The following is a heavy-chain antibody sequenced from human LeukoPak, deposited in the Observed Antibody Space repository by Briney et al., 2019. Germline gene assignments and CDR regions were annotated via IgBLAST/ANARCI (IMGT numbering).Heavy chain of an antibody. J-gene: IGHJ3*01. CDR3: ARDSLHPRRLSDVFDV. CDR2: ISFSGSTI. V-gene: IGHV3-11*04. D-gene: IGHD3-16*02. CDR1: GFTFSDYY. Sequence: PGGSLRLSCAASGFTFSDYYMSWIRQAPGKGLEWVSYISFSGSTIYYTDSVKGRFTISRDNAENLLSLQMNSLRAEDTAVYYCARDSLHPRRLSDVFDVWGQGTMVTVSS.